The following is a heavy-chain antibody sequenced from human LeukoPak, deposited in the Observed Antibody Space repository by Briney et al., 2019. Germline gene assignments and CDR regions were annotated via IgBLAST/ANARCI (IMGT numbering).Heavy chain of an antibody. CDR2: IYYSGST. V-gene: IGHV4-39*07. J-gene: IGHJ4*02. CDR3: AGDRARLTYYYDSSGQYDY. D-gene: IGHD3-22*01. CDR1: GGSISSSSYY. Sequence: SETLSLTCTVSGGSISSSSYYWGWIRQPPGKGLEWIGSIYYSGSTYYNPSLKSRVTISVDTSKNQFSLKLSSVTAADTAVYYCAGDRARLTYYYDSSGQYDYWGQGTLVTVSS.